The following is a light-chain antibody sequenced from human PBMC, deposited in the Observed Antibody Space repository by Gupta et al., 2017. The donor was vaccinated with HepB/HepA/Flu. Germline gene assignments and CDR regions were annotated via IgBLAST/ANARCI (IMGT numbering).Light chain of an antibody. Sequence: QSALTQPAPVSASPGKSITISCTGTSGDIGAYNYVSWYQQHPGKVPKLLIYNVVNRPAGVSTRFSGSKFANTSSLTISGLQSEDEADYYCSSYTTTLIFVFGTGTKFTVL. V-gene: IGLV2-14*01. J-gene: IGLJ1*01. CDR2: NVV. CDR3: SSYTTTLIFV. CDR1: SGDIGAYNY.